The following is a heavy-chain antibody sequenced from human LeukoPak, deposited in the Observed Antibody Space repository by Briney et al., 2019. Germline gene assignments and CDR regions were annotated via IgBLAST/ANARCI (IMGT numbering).Heavy chain of an antibody. V-gene: IGHV3-11*04. D-gene: IGHD2-2*02. CDR1: GFTFSDYY. CDR2: ISSSGYTI. Sequence: GGSLRLSCAASGFTFSDYYMSWVRQAPGKGLEWLSYISSSGYTIYYADSVKGRFTISRDNANNSLYLQMNSLRAEDTAVYYCARYCSSTSCYTPSDVYDIWGQGTMVTVSS. J-gene: IGHJ3*02. CDR3: ARYCSSTSCYTPSDVYDI.